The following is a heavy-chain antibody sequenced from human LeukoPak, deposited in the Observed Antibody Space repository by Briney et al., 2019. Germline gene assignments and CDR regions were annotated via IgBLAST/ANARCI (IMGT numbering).Heavy chain of an antibody. V-gene: IGHV3-23*01. J-gene: IGHJ4*02. CDR2: ISGSGDST. CDR1: GFTFSNYN. D-gene: IGHD1-1*01. CDR3: AKEAYQKTPTGSPFDS. Sequence: PGGSLRLSCAASGFTFSNYNMIWVRQAPGKGLEWVSVISGSGDSTYYADSVKGRFTISRDNSKNMLYLQTNSLRAEDTAVYHCAKEAYQKTPTGSPFDSWGQGTLVTVSS.